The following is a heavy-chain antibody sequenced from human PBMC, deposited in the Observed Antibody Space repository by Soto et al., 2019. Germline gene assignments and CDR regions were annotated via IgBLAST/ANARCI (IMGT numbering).Heavy chain of an antibody. CDR1: WFKVSGDG. J-gene: IGHJ6*02. Sequence: PGGSLSLCNTASWFKVSGDGRSCVREAPGKGLEWVANIKQDGSEKYYVDSVKGRFTISRDNAKNSLYLQMNSLRAEDTAVYYCASYYYYYYGMDVWGQGTTVTVSS. CDR2: IKQDGSEK. V-gene: IGHV3-7*01. CDR3: ASYYYYYYGMDV.